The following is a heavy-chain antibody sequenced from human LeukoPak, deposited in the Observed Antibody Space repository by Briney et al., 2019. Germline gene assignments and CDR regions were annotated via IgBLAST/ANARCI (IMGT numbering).Heavy chain of an antibody. D-gene: IGHD5-18*01. J-gene: IGHJ4*02. V-gene: IGHV3-30-3*01. Sequence: GGSLRLSCAASGFTFSSYAMHWVRQAPGKGLEWVAVISYDGSNKYYADSVKGRFTISRDNSKNTLYLQMNSLRAEDTAVYYCARGPYQTWIQLWTTEYCFDYWGQGTLVTVSS. CDR2: ISYDGSNK. CDR1: GFTFSSYA. CDR3: ARGPYQTWIQLWTTEYCFDY.